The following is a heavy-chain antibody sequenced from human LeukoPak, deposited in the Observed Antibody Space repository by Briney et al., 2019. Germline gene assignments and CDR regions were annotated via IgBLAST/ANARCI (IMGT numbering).Heavy chain of an antibody. J-gene: IGHJ4*02. CDR1: GGSISSYY. CDR3: ARYEAGSGYYHY. Sequence: SETLSLTCTVSGGSISSYYWSWIRQPPGKGLEWIGYIYYSGSTNYNPSLKSRVTISVDTSKNQFSLKLSSVTAADTAVYYCARYEAGSGYYHYWGQGTLVTVSS. D-gene: IGHD3-22*01. V-gene: IGHV4-59*01. CDR2: IYYSGST.